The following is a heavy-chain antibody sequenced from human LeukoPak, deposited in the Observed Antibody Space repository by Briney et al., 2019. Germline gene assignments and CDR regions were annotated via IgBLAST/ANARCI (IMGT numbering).Heavy chain of an antibody. V-gene: IGHV3-7*01. CDR1: GFTFSSYW. Sequence: GGSLRLSCAASGFTFSSYWMSWVRQAPGKGLEWVANIKQDGSEKYYVDSVKGRFTISRDNAKNSLYLQMNSLRAEDTAVYYCARDPGGSGSYSKLITGAFDIWGQGTMVTVSS. J-gene: IGHJ3*02. D-gene: IGHD3-10*01. CDR2: IKQDGSEK. CDR3: ARDPGGSGSYSKLITGAFDI.